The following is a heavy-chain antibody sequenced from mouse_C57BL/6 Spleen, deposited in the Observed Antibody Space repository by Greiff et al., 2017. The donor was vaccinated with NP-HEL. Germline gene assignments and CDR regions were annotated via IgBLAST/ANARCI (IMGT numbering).Heavy chain of an antibody. Sequence: EVQRVESGEGLVKPGGSLKLSCAASGFTFSSYAMSWVRQTPEKRLEWVAYISSGGDYIYYADTVKGRFTISRDNARNTLYLQMSSLKSEDTAMYYCTRVGGYYAMDYWGQGTSVTVSS. CDR2: ISSGGDYI. D-gene: IGHD4-1*01. CDR1: GFTFSSYA. CDR3: TRVGGYYAMDY. V-gene: IGHV5-9-1*02. J-gene: IGHJ4*01.